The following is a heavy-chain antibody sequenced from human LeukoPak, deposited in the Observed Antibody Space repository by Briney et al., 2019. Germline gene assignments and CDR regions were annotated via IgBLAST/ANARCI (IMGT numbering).Heavy chain of an antibody. Sequence: PGGSLRLSCAASEFIFNRPLMNLVRQAPGKGLEWVANMDPSGSQKRYVDSVKGRFTISKDNPGTSVYLDMFGLRAKDTAIYYCAIWTSGNYWGQGTLVTVSS. CDR3: AIWTSGNY. CDR1: EFIFNRPL. J-gene: IGHJ4*02. V-gene: IGHV3-7*01. D-gene: IGHD1-1*01. CDR2: MDPSGSQK.